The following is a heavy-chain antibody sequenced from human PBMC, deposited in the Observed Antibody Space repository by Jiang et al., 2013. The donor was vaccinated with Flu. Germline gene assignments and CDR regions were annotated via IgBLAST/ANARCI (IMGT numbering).Heavy chain of an antibody. J-gene: IGHJ6*02. CDR3: AKDQLVVVPAATHYYYYYGMDV. V-gene: IGHV3-30*18. Sequence: AVSGFTFSSYGMHWVRQAPGKGLEWVAVISYDGSNKYYADSVKGRFTISRDNSKNTLYLQMNSLRAEDTAVYYCAKDQLVVVPAATHYYYYYGMDVWGQGTTVTVSS. CDR2: ISYDGSNK. D-gene: IGHD2-2*01. CDR1: GFTFSSYG.